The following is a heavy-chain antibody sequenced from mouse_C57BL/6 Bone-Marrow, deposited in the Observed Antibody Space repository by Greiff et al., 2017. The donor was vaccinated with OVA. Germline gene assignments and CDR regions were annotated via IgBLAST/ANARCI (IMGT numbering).Heavy chain of an antibody. V-gene: IGHV1-15*01. CDR2: IDPETGGT. D-gene: IGHD1-1*01. J-gene: IGHJ2*01. CDR3: AGREAYYYGSGPYYFDY. CDR1: GYTFTDYE. Sequence: QVQLQQSGAELVRPGASVTLSCKASGYTFTDYEMHWVKQTPVHGLEWIGAIDPETGGTAYNQKFKGKAILTADKSSSTAYMELRSLTSEDSAVYYGAGREAYYYGSGPYYFDYWGQGTTLTVSS.